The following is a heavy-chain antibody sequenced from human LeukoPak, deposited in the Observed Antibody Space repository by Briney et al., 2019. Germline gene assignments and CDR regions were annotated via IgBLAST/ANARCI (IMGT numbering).Heavy chain of an antibody. CDR2: IIPIFGTA. J-gene: IGHJ3*02. V-gene: IGHV1-69*13. CDR3: ASGDSSPYDAFDI. D-gene: IGHD6-13*01. CDR1: GYTFTSYG. Sequence: SVKVSCKASGYTFTSYGISWVRQAPGQGLEWMGGIIPIFGTANYAQKFQGRVTITADESTSTAYMELSSLRSEDTAVYYCASGDSSPYDAFDIWGQGTMVTVSS.